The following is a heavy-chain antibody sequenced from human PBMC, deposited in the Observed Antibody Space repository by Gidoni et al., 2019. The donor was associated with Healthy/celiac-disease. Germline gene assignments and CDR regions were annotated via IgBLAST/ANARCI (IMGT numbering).Heavy chain of an antibody. Sequence: EVQLLASGGGLVQPGGSPRLSCASSGFTFSSYAMSWVRQAPGKGLEWVSAISGSGGSTYYADSVKGRFTISRDNSKNTLYLQMNSLRAEDTAVYYCATSGYSYGAFDYWGQGTLVTVSS. CDR3: ATSGYSYGAFDY. CDR1: GFTFSSYA. CDR2: ISGSGGST. J-gene: IGHJ4*02. D-gene: IGHD5-18*01. V-gene: IGHV3-23*01.